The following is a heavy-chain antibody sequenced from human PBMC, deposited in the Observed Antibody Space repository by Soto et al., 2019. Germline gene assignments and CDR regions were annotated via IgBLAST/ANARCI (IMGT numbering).Heavy chain of an antibody. CDR2: IFSNDEK. CDR1: GFSLSNARMG. Sequence: QVTLKESGPVLVKPTETLTLTCTVSGFSLSNARMGVSWIRQPPGKALEWLAHIFSNDEKSYSTSLKSRVTISMDTYKSPVVLTMTNMDPVDTATYYCARILDFWSGYYTHYYMDVWGKGTTVTVSS. V-gene: IGHV2-26*01. D-gene: IGHD3-3*01. J-gene: IGHJ6*03. CDR3: ARILDFWSGYYTHYYMDV.